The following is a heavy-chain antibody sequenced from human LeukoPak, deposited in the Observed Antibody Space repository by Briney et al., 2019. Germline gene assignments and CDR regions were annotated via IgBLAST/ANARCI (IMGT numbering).Heavy chain of an antibody. CDR3: ARIFPYDFWSGYYSVWFDP. D-gene: IGHD3-3*01. V-gene: IGHV4-39*07. CDR1: GGSISSSSYY. CDR2: IYYSGST. J-gene: IGHJ5*02. Sequence: SETLSLTCTVSGGSISSSSYYWGWIRQPPGKGLEWIGSIYYSGSTYYNPSLKSRVTISVDTSKNQFSLKLSFVTAADTAVYYCARIFPYDFWSGYYSVWFDPLGQGTLVTVSS.